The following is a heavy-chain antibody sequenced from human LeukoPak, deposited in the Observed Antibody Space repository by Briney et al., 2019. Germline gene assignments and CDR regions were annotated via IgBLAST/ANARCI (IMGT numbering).Heavy chain of an antibody. CDR2: IYHSGST. CDR3: AREWNSWFDP. Sequence: SQTLSLTCAVSGDSISSGGYSCSSTRQPPGKGLEWIGYIYHSGSTYYNPSLKSRVFIAVDRSKNQFSLQLSSVTAADTAVYYCAREWNSWFDPWGQGTLVTVSS. CDR1: GDSISSGGYS. J-gene: IGHJ5*02. D-gene: IGHD5-12*01. V-gene: IGHV4-30-2*01.